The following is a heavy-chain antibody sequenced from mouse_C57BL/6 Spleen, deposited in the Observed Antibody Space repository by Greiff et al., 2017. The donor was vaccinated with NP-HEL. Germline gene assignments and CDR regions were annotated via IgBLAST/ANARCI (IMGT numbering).Heavy chain of an antibody. D-gene: IGHD1-1*02. V-gene: IGHV5-12*01. Sequence: EVMLVESGGGLVQPGGSLKLSCAASGFTFSDYYMYWVRQTPEKRLEWVAYISNGGGSTYYPDTVKGRFTISRDNAKNTLYLQMSRLKSEDTAMYYCARHWYYAMDYWGQGTSVTVSS. CDR1: GFTFSDYY. J-gene: IGHJ4*01. CDR3: ARHWYYAMDY. CDR2: ISNGGGST.